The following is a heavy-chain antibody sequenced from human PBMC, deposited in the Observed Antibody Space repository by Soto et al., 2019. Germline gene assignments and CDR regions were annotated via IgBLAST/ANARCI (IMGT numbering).Heavy chain of an antibody. CDR2: IIPLFNVA. CDR3: AGSGRDFLGYDYKDTAGLDV. J-gene: IGHJ3*01. D-gene: IGHD4-4*01. V-gene: IGHV1-69*01. Sequence: QVQLVQSGPEVKKPGSSVKVSCEASGGTFSNFAVNWVRQAPGQGLEWVGGIIPLFNVAKYAQKFEGRVTIVADASRSHAYMDLSSLRSDDTAVYYGAGSGRDFLGYDYKDTAGLDVWGQGKMVTVSS. CDR1: GGTFSNFA.